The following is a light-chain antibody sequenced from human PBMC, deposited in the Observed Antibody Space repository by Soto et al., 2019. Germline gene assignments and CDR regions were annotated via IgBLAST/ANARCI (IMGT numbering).Light chain of an antibody. CDR3: QHSDSAPT. J-gene: IGKJ4*01. CDR2: AAS. V-gene: IGKV1-9*01. Sequence: DIQLTQSPSFLSASVGDRVTITCRASQGISSYLAWYQQKPGKAPKLLIYAASTLQSGVPSRFSGSGSGTELTLTISSLQPEDFATYYCQHSDSAPTFGGGTKVEIK. CDR1: QGISSY.